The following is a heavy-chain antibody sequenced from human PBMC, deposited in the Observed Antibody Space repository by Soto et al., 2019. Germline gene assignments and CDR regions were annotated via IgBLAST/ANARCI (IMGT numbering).Heavy chain of an antibody. Sequence: SETLSLTCTVSGGSVSSGSYYWSWIRQPPGKGLEWIGYIYYSGSTNYNPSLKSRVTISVDTSKNQFSLKLSSVTAADTAVYYCAREGEQLVLDYWGQGTLVTVSS. CDR3: AREGEQLVLDY. CDR1: GGSVSSGSYY. J-gene: IGHJ4*02. CDR2: IYYSGST. V-gene: IGHV4-61*01. D-gene: IGHD6-13*01.